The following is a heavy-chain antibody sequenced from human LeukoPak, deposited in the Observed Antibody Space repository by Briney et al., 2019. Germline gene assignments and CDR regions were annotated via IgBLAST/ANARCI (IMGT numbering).Heavy chain of an antibody. D-gene: IGHD3-22*01. CDR2: IYYSGST. CDR1: GGSFSGYY. J-gene: IGHJ4*02. V-gene: IGHV4-59*08. Sequence: SETLSLTCAVYGGSFSGYYWSWIRQPPGKGLEWIGYIYYSGSTNYNPSLKSRVTISVDTSKNQFSLKLSSVTAADTAVYYCARHGAGYYDSFDYWGQGTLVTVSS. CDR3: ARHGAGYYDSFDY.